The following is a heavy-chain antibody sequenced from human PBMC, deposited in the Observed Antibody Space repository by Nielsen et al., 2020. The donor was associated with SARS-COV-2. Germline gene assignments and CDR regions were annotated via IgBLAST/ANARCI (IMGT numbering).Heavy chain of an antibody. CDR3: ARTGIAVAGIDFDY. J-gene: IGHJ4*02. Sequence: ASVKVSCKASGYTFTGYYMHWVRQAPGQGLEWMGWINPNSGGTNYAQKLQGRVTMTRDTSISTAYMELSRLRSDDTAVYYCARTGIAVAGIDFDYWGQGTLVTVSS. D-gene: IGHD6-19*01. CDR2: INPNSGGT. V-gene: IGHV1-2*02. CDR1: GYTFTGYY.